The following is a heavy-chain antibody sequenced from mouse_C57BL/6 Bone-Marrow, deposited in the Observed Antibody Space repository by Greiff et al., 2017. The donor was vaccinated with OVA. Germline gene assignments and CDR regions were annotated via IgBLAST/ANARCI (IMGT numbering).Heavy chain of an antibody. CDR3: ARGGGFAY. J-gene: IGHJ3*01. CDR2: ISSGGSYT. CDR1: GFTFSSYG. V-gene: IGHV5-6*01. Sequence: EVKLVESGGDLVKPGGSLKLSCAASGFTFSSYGMSWVRQTPDKRLEWVATISSGGSYTYYPDSVKGRFTISRDNAKNTLYLQMSRLKSEDKAMYYGARGGGFAYWGQGTLVTVSA.